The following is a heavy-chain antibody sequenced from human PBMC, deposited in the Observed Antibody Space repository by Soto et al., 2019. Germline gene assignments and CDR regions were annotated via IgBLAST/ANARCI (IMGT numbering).Heavy chain of an antibody. D-gene: IGHD1-26*01. Sequence: QVVLQESGPGVVKPSDTLSLTCNVSGASLSRYYWSWIRQPPGKGLEWIGRIYATGDTDYNPSLTSRISMSGDMSKKQFSLTLRSVTAADTAIYYCVRDGTKNLRDRFEPWGRGILFTVSS. CDR2: IYATGDT. CDR3: VRDGTKNLRDRFEP. V-gene: IGHV4-4*07. J-gene: IGHJ5*02. CDR1: GASLSRYY.